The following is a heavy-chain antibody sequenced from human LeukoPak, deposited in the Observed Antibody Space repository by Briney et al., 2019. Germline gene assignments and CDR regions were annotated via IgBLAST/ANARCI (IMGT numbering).Heavy chain of an antibody. Sequence: PGGSLRLSCSASGFTFSSYAMHWVRQAPGKGLESVSAISSNGGSTYYADSVKGRFTISRDNSKSTLYLQMSSLRPEDTAVYYCVKDYSSSGYYHGMDVWGQGTTVTVSS. J-gene: IGHJ6*02. CDR3: VKDYSSSGYYHGMDV. CDR1: GFTFSSYA. V-gene: IGHV3-64D*09. D-gene: IGHD6-6*01. CDR2: ISSNGGST.